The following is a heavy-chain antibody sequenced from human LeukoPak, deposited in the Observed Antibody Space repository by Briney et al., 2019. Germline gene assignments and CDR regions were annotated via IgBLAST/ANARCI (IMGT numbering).Heavy chain of an antibody. V-gene: IGHV4-59*07. J-gene: IGHJ3*02. CDR1: GGSISSYY. CDR3: ARPGYSGSYDAFDI. Sequence: SDTLSLTCTVSGGSISSYYWSWIRQPPGKGLEWIGYIYYSGSTNYNPSLKSRVTISVDTSKNQFSLKLSSVTAADTAVYYCARPGYSGSYDAFDIWGQGTMVTVSS. D-gene: IGHD1-26*01. CDR2: IYYSGST.